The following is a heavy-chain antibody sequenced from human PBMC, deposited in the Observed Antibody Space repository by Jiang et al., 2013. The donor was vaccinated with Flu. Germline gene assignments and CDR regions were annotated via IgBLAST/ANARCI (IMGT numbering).Heavy chain of an antibody. J-gene: IGHJ4*02. CDR3: ARDGGTDYGDYAFDF. Sequence: GSGLVKPSQTLSLTCTVSGGSISNDDYYWSWIRQHPGKGLEWIGYINYSGNTHYNPSLKSRVTMSVDTSKNQFSLKLSSVTAADTAMFYCARDGGTDYGDYAFDFWGQGTLVTVSS. CDR2: INYSGNT. V-gene: IGHV4-31*03. D-gene: IGHD4-17*01. CDR1: GGSISNDDYY.